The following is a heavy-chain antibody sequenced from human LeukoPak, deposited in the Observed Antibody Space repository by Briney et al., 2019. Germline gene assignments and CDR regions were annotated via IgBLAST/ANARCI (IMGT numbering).Heavy chain of an antibody. J-gene: IGHJ4*02. Sequence: GGSLRPSCAASGFTFSSYAMSWVRQAPGKGLEWVSGISGSGDNTYYADSVKGRFTISRDNSKNTLYVQVNSLGTEDTAAYYCAKDVAFSSGPNYFDYWGQGTLVTVSS. D-gene: IGHD6-19*01. CDR1: GFTFSSYA. CDR3: AKDVAFSSGPNYFDY. V-gene: IGHV3-23*01. CDR2: ISGSGDNT.